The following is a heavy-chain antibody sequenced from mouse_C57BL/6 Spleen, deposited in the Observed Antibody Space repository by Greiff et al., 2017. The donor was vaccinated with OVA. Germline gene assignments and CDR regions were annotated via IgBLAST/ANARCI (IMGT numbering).Heavy chain of an antibody. V-gene: IGHV14-4*01. J-gene: IGHJ3*01. CDR3: TTDYGSRFAY. CDR2: IDPENGDT. CDR1: GFNIKDDY. Sequence: EVKLQQSGAELVRPGASVKLSCTASGFNIKDDYMHWVKQRPEQGLEWIGWIDPENGDTEYASKFQGKATITADTSSNTAYLQFSSLTSEDTAVYYCTTDYGSRFAYWGQGTLVTVSA. D-gene: IGHD1-1*01.